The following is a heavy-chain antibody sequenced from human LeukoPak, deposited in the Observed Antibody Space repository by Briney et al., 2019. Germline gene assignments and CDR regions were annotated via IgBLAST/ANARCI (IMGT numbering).Heavy chain of an antibody. Sequence: ASVKVSCKASGFTFTSSAMQWVRQARGQRLEWIGWIVVGSGNTNYAQEFQERVTITRDMSTSTAYMELSSLRSEDTAVYYCAARGSGYSYGFDAFDIWGQGTMVTVSS. D-gene: IGHD5-18*01. CDR3: AARGSGYSYGFDAFDI. V-gene: IGHV1-58*02. CDR1: GFTFTSSA. CDR2: IVVGSGNT. J-gene: IGHJ3*02.